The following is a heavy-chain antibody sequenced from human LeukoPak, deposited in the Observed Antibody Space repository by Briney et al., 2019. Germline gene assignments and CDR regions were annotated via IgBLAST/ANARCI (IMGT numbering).Heavy chain of an antibody. J-gene: IGHJ5*02. D-gene: IGHD3-3*01. CDR3: ARDSSSITIFGVVTPRSNWFDP. CDR1: GYSISSGYY. V-gene: IGHV4-38-2*02. CDR2: IYHSGST. Sequence: SETLSPTCTVSGYSISSGYYWGWIRQPPGKGLEWIGSIYHSGSTYYNPSLKSRVTISVDTSKNQFSLKLSSVTAADTAVYYCARDSSSITIFGVVTPRSNWFDPWGQGTLVTVSS.